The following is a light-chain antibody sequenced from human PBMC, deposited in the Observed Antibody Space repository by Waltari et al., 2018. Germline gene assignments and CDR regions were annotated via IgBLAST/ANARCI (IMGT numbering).Light chain of an antibody. CDR2: EAS. Sequence: EIVLTHSPGTLSLSPGERATLSCRASQSVSRYLAWYQQKPGQAPRLLIYEASRRATGIPDRFSGSGSGTDFTLTISRLEPEDFAVYYCQKYGTLPATFGQGTKVEIK. V-gene: IGKV3-20*01. CDR1: QSVSRY. J-gene: IGKJ1*01. CDR3: QKYGTLPAT.